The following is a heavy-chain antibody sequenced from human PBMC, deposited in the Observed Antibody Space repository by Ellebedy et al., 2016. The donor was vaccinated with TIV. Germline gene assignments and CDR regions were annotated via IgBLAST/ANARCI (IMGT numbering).Heavy chain of an antibody. CDR2: ISGRAGDT. V-gene: IGHV3-23*01. CDR3: AKSQVGATFFDY. D-gene: IGHD1-26*01. CDR1: GFSFSTYA. J-gene: IGHJ4*02. Sequence: GESLKISCAASGFSFSTYAMSWVRQAPGKGLEWVSFISGRAGDTYSADSMKGRFTISRDDSKTTLYLQMHSLKAEDTALYYCAKSQVGATFFDYWGQGTLVTVSS.